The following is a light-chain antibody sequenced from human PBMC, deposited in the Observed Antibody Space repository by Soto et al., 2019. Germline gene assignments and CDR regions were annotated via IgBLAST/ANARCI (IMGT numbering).Light chain of an antibody. CDR3: SSYTTSHTRV. V-gene: IGLV2-14*01. Sequence: QSVLTQPASVSGSPGQSITISCTGTSSDVGGYDFVSWYQHHPGKAPKLMIFDVNNRPAGLSNRFSGSKSGNTASLTISGLQTEDEADYYCSSYTTSHTRVFGTGTKVTV. J-gene: IGLJ1*01. CDR1: SSDVGGYDF. CDR2: DVN.